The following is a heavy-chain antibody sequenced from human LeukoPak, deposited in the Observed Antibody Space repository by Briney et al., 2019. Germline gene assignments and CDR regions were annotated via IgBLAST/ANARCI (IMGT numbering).Heavy chain of an antibody. CDR2: INSDGSST. CDR1: GFTFSSYW. V-gene: IGHV3-74*01. D-gene: IGHD3-3*01. Sequence: QAGGSLRLSCAAPGFTFSSYWMHWVRQAPGKGLVWVSRINSDGSSTSYADSVKGRFTISRDNAKNTLYLQMNSLRAEDTAVYYCARGIFERVYAFDIWGQGTMVTVSS. J-gene: IGHJ3*02. CDR3: ARGIFERVYAFDI.